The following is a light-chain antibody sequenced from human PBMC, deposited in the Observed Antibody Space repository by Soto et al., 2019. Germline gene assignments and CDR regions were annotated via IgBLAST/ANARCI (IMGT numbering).Light chain of an antibody. CDR1: QRISTW. Sequence: DVKIKQSPATVSASVCDGVTLTCRASQRISTWLAWYQQKPGKAPKLLIYAASTLQSGVPSRFSGSGSGTDFTLTISCLQSEDFATYYCQQYYSYPLTVGGGTKVDIK. J-gene: IGKJ4*01. V-gene: IGKV1-5*01. CDR3: QQYYSYPLT. CDR2: AAS.